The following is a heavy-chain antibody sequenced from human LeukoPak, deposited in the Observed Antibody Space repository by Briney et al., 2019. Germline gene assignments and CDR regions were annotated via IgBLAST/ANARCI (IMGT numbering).Heavy chain of an antibody. V-gene: IGHV3-23*01. Sequence: PGGTLRLSCAASGLSFSSYGMNWVRQAPGKGLEWVSGITGDAGRTYYADSVKGRFTISRDNSKNILFLQMNSPRAEDTAIYYCAKDRAWGAFDYWGQGTLVTVSS. CDR1: GLSFSSYG. D-gene: IGHD1-26*01. CDR3: AKDRAWGAFDY. CDR2: ITGDAGRT. J-gene: IGHJ4*02.